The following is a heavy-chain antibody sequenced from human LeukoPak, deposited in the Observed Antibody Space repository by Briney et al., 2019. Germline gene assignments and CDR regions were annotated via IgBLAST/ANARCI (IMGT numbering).Heavy chain of an antibody. V-gene: IGHV3-66*02. D-gene: IGHD2-15*01. CDR1: GFTVSANY. Sequence: GGSLRLSCTASGFTVSANYMSWVRQAPGKGLERVSVIHNGGDTYYADSVKGRFTISRDNSKNTLYLQMNSLRAEDTAVYYCARERYCSGASCPNSNRYFDFWGQGTLVTVSS. J-gene: IGHJ4*02. CDR2: IHNGGDT. CDR3: ARERYCSGASCPNSNRYFDF.